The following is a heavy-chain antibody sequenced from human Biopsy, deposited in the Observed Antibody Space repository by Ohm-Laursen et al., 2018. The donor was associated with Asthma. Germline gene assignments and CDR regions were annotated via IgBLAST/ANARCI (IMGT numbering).Heavy chain of an antibody. CDR2: ISKDASTQ. Sequence: SLRLSCAASGFSFSNFAIHWVRQAPGKGLEWVGVISKDASTQDYADSVKGRFTMARDNSKNTLDLQMDSLREEDTAVYYCVGDGTDDAFDIWGQGTVVSVSS. CDR3: VGDGTDDAFDI. J-gene: IGHJ3*02. V-gene: IGHV3-30*01. D-gene: IGHD1-1*01. CDR1: GFSFSNFA.